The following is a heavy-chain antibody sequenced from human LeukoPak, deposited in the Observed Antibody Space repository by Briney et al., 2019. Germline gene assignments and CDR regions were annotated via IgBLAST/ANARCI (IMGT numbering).Heavy chain of an antibody. CDR2: IYSGGST. CDR1: GFTVSSNY. CDR3: ARVDYNSNYFDY. J-gene: IGHJ4*02. Sequence: PGGSLRLSCAASGFTVSSNYMSWVRQAPGKGLEWVSVIYSGGSTYYADSVKGRFTISRDNSKNTLYLQMNSLRAEDTAVYYCARVDYNSNYFDYWGQGTLVTVSS. V-gene: IGHV3-66*01. D-gene: IGHD4-4*01.